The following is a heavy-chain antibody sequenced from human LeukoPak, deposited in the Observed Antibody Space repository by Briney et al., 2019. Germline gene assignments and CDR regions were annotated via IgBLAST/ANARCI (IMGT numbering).Heavy chain of an antibody. J-gene: IGHJ6*03. CDR1: GLAISSYS. D-gene: IGHD6-19*01. CDR2: ISSSSSTI. CDR3: ARDGAVAGSYYYYMDV. V-gene: IGHV3-48*01. Sequence: GGSLRLSCAASGLAISSYSMNWVRQAPGKGLQWVSYISSSSSTIYYADSVKGRFTISRDNAKNSLYLQMNSLRAEDTAVYYCARDGAVAGSYYYYMDVWGKGTTVTISS.